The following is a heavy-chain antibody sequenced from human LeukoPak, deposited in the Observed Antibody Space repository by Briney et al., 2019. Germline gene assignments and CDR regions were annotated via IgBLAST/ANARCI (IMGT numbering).Heavy chain of an antibody. D-gene: IGHD3-16*01. CDR1: RLFFLYSF. J-gene: IGHJ5*02. Sequence: PGGALRLSHVPSRLFFLYSFLNGVHPPPRKGRQGVSVIYNNGTTNYADSVKGRFTISRDNPTNTVFLHMNTLRAEDTAVYYCARGTTSPVGGFDPWGQGTLVTVSS. CDR3: ARGTTSPVGGFDP. CDR2: IYNNGTT. V-gene: IGHV3-53*01.